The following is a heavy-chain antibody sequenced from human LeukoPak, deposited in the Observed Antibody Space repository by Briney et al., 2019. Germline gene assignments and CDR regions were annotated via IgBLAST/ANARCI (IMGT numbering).Heavy chain of an antibody. CDR3: AKAWYYYGSGNMTPSDY. Sequence: GGSLRLSCAASGFTFSNYGMHWVRQAPGKGLEWVAFIRYDGSKKYYADSVKGRFTISRDNSKNTLYLQMNSLRAEDTAVYYCAKAWYYYGSGNMTPSDYWGQGTLVTVSS. V-gene: IGHV3-30*02. CDR1: GFTFSNYG. CDR2: IRYDGSKK. J-gene: IGHJ4*02. D-gene: IGHD3-10*01.